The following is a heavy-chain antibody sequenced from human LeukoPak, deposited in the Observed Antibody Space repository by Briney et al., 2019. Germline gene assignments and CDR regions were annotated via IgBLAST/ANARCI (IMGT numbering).Heavy chain of an antibody. J-gene: IGHJ4*02. D-gene: IGHD2-2*01. CDR2: INHSGST. V-gene: IGHV4-34*01. CDR1: GGSFSGYY. Sequence: PSETLSLTCAVYGGSFSGYYWSWIRQPPGKGLEWIGEINHSGSTNYNPSLKSRVTISVDTSKNQFSLKLSSVTAADTAVYYCAVLAPAAPYWFDYWGQGTLVTVSS. CDR3: AVLAPAAPYWFDY.